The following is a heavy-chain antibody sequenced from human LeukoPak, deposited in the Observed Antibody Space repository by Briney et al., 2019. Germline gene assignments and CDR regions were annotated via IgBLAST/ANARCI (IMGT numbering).Heavy chain of an antibody. CDR3: ARDDSSGFAFDM. CDR1: GFTFSDYY. D-gene: IGHD3-22*01. CDR2: TSPTSSFT. V-gene: IGHV3-11*05. Sequence: GRSLRLSCAASGFTFSDYYMSWIRQAPGKGLEWLSYTSPTSSFTNYAASVKGRFTVSRDNAKNSMYLQMNSLRVEDTAVYYCARDDSSGFAFDMWGQGTVVTVSS. J-gene: IGHJ3*02.